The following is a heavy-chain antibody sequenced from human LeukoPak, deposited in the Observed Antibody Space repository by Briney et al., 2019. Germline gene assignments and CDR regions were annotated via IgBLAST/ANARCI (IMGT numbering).Heavy chain of an antibody. CDR2: IYYSGGT. CDR1: GGSISSYS. CDR3: ARESGGMVRGPHWFDP. V-gene: IGHV4-59*01. D-gene: IGHD3-10*01. Sequence: PSETLSLTCTVSGGSISSYSWSWIRQPPGKGLEWIGYIYYSGGTNYNPSLKSRVTISVDTSKNQFSLKLSSVTAADTAVYYCARESGGMVRGPHWFDPWGQGTLVTVSS. J-gene: IGHJ5*02.